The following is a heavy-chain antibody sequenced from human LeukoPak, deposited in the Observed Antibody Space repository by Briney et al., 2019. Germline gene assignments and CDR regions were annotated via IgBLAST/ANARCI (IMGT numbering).Heavy chain of an antibody. J-gene: IGHJ4*02. D-gene: IGHD6-19*01. Sequence: GESLKISCNGSGYGFPNYWIGWLRQMPRKSLEWMGIIYPADSDARYSPSFQGQVTLSADKSISTAYLQWSSLKASGTAMYYCARSSGSGWSFFDYWGQGTLVTVSS. CDR3: ARSSGSGWSFFDY. CDR2: IYPADSDA. V-gene: IGHV5-51*01. CDR1: GYGFPNYW.